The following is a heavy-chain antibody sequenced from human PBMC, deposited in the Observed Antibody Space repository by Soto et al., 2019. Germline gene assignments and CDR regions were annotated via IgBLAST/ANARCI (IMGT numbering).Heavy chain of an antibody. Sequence: PGGSLRLSCAASGLTFRSYAIHWVRQAPGQGLEWVAYISYDANSKRYSDSVKGRFTISRDNSANTVYLQMDSLRVEDTAVYYCARDMSERYTTDHWGQGTLVTVSS. D-gene: IGHD1-1*01. V-gene: IGHV3-30-3*01. CDR3: ARDMSERYTTDH. CDR2: ISYDANSK. CDR1: GLTFRSYA. J-gene: IGHJ4*02.